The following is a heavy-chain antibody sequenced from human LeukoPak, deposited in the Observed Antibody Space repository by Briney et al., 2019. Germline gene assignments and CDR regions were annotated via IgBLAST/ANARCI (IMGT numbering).Heavy chain of an antibody. CDR2: ISSSSSHI. CDR1: GVTFSSYS. V-gene: IGHV3-21*01. J-gene: IGHJ4*02. D-gene: IGHD5-12*01. CDR3: AKDLSSGVATIDY. Sequence: GGSLRLSCAASGVTFSSYSMNWVRQAPGKGLEWVSSISSSSSHIYYADSVKGRFTISRDNAKNSLYLQMNSLRAEDTAVYYCAKDLSSGVATIDYWGQGTLVTVSS.